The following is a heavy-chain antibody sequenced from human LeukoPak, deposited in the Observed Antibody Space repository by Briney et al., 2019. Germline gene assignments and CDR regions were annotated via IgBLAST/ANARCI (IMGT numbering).Heavy chain of an antibody. Sequence: SETLSLTCTDSGGSISSSSYFWGWIRQPPGKGLEWIGSIFYSGSTYYNPSLSSRVTISIDTSKNQFSLRLSSVTAADTAVYYCARQMNTVTADYWGQGTLVTVSS. CDR1: GGSISSSSYF. J-gene: IGHJ4*02. CDR3: ARQMNTVTADY. V-gene: IGHV4-39*01. CDR2: IFYSGST. D-gene: IGHD4-17*01.